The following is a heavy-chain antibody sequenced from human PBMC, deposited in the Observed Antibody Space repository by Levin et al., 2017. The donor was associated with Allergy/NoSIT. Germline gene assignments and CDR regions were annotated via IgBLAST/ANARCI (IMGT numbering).Heavy chain of an antibody. Sequence: GGSLRLSCAASGFTFSSYSMNWVRQAPGKGLEWVSYISSSSSTIYYADSVKGRFTISRDNAKNSLYLQMNSLRAEDTAVYYCASYYYGSGSYPYYWYFDLWGRGTLVTVSS. CDR2: ISSSSSTI. J-gene: IGHJ2*01. CDR3: ASYYYGSGSYPYYWYFDL. D-gene: IGHD3-10*01. V-gene: IGHV3-48*01. CDR1: GFTFSSYS.